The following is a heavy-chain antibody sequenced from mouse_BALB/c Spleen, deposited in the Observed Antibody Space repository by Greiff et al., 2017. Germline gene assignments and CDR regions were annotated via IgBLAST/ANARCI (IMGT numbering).Heavy chain of an antibody. Sequence: EVQLVESGPGLVKPSQSLSLTCSVTGYSITSGYYWNWIRQFPGNKLEWMGYISYDGSNNYNPSLKNRISITRDTSKNQFFLKLNSVTTEDTATYYCARDRDYRAWFAYWGQGTLVTVSA. CDR3: ARDRDYRAWFAY. CDR2: ISYDGSN. CDR1: GYSITSGYY. J-gene: IGHJ3*01. V-gene: IGHV3-6*02. D-gene: IGHD2-4*01.